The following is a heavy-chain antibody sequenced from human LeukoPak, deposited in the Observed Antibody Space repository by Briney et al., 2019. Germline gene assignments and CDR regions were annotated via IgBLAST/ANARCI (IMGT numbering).Heavy chain of an antibody. V-gene: IGHV1-18*01. CDR1: GYTFTSYG. Sequence: ASVKVSCKSSGYTFTSYGISWVRQAPGQGLEWMGWISGYNGNTNYAQKLQGRVTMTTDTSTSTAYMELRSLRSDDTAVYYCARDHSSSWCEGFDPWGQGTLVTVSS. J-gene: IGHJ5*02. CDR2: ISGYNGNT. D-gene: IGHD6-13*01. CDR3: ARDHSSSWCEGFDP.